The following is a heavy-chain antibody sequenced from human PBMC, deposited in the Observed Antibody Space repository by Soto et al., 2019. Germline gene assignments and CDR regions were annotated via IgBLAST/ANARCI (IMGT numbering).Heavy chain of an antibody. D-gene: IGHD6-13*01. CDR1: GGSFIGYY. Sequence: SETLSLTCAVYGGSFIGYYWSWILQPPGKGLEWIGEINHSGSTNYNPSLKSRVTISVDTSKNQFSLKLSSVTAADTAVYYCVRGRSGIAEDGLAYWGQGTSVIVSS. CDR2: INHSGST. J-gene: IGHJ1*01. V-gene: IGHV4-34*01. CDR3: VRGRSGIAEDGLAY.